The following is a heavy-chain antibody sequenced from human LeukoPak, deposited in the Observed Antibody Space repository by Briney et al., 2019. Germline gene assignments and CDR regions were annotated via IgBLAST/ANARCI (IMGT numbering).Heavy chain of an antibody. Sequence: SQTLSLTCAISGDSVSINSAAGHWIRQSPSRGLEWLGRTYYRCKWYNDYAVSVKSRITINPDTSNNQFSLHLNSVTPEDTAVYYCAREWAGADIWGQGTMVTVSS. V-gene: IGHV6-1*01. J-gene: IGHJ3*02. CDR2: TYYRCKWYN. CDR1: GDSVSINSAA. CDR3: AREWAGADI.